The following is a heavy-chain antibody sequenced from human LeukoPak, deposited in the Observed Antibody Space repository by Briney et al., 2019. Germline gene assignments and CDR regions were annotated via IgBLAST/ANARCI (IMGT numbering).Heavy chain of an antibody. CDR1: GFTFSGYW. Sequence: GGSLRLSRAASGFTFSGYWMQWVRQAPGKGLVWVSRIKSDGSITTYADSVEGRFTISRDKAKNTLYLQRNSLRAEDTAVYYGARDRYSAGDYWGQGTLVTVSS. D-gene: IGHD2-21*01. V-gene: IGHV3-74*01. J-gene: IGHJ4*02. CDR2: IKSDGSIT. CDR3: ARDRYSAGDY.